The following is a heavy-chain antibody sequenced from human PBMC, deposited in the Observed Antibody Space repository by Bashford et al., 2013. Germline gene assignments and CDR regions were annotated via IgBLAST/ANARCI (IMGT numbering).Heavy chain of an antibody. V-gene: IGHV5-51*01. D-gene: IGHD3-22*01. Sequence: WVRQMPGKGLEWMAIIHPGDSDTRYSPSFQGQVTISADKSISTAYLQWSSLKASDSAMYYCARQGPMIALDYWGQGTLVTVSS. J-gene: IGHJ4*02. CDR2: IHPGDSDT. CDR3: ARQGPMIALDY.